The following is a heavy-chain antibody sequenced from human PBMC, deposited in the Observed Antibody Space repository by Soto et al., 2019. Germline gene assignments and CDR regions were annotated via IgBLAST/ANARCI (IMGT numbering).Heavy chain of an antibody. J-gene: IGHJ4*02. CDR3: ATERGPTYYFDY. CDR1: GFTVSSKY. D-gene: IGHD2-21*01. CDR2: IYSDGST. V-gene: IGHV3-53*01. Sequence: PGGSLRLSCAASGFTVSSKYMSWGRQAPGKGLEWVSVIYSDGSTYYADSVKGRFTISRDNSKNTLYLQMNSLRAEDTAVYYCATERGPTYYFDYWGQGTLVTVSS.